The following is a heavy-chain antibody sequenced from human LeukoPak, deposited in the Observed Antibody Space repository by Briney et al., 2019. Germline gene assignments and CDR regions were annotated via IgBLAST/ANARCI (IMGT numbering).Heavy chain of an antibody. J-gene: IGHJ3*02. D-gene: IGHD4-17*01. CDR2: IYHSGST. V-gene: IGHV4-30-2*01. Sequence: PSETLSLTCAVSGGSISSGGYSWSWIRQPPGKGLEWIGYIYHSGSTYYNPSLKSRVTISVDRSKNQFSLKLSSVTAADTAVYYCARDEPIDHGGAFDIWGQGTMVTVSS. CDR3: ARDEPIDHGGAFDI. CDR1: GGSISSGGYS.